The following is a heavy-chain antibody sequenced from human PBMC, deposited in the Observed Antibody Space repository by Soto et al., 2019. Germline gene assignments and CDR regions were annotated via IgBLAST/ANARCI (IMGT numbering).Heavy chain of an antibody. CDR3: ARYGDGTVPGEFDY. CDR1: GGSISSGGYY. Sequence: PSETLSLTCTVSGGSISSGGYYWSWIRQHPGKGLEWIGYIYYSGSTYYNPSLKSRVTISVDTSKNQFSLKLSSVTAADTAVYYCARYGDGTVPGEFDYRGQGTLVTASS. CDR2: IYYSGST. D-gene: IGHD3-10*01. J-gene: IGHJ4*02. V-gene: IGHV4-31*03.